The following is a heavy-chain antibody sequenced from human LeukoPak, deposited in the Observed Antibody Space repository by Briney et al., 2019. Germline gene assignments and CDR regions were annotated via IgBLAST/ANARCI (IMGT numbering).Heavy chain of an antibody. D-gene: IGHD3-10*01. CDR3: ARDGPPADYYGSGSYPYFDY. Sequence: GGSLRLSCAASGFTFNYYSMHWVRQAPGKGLEWVAGISYDGSNEYYADAMKGRFTISRDNSKNTLYLQMNSLRAEDTAVYYCARDGPPADYYGSGSYPYFDYWGQGTLVTVSS. J-gene: IGHJ4*02. CDR2: ISYDGSNE. CDR1: GFTFNYYS. V-gene: IGHV3-30*04.